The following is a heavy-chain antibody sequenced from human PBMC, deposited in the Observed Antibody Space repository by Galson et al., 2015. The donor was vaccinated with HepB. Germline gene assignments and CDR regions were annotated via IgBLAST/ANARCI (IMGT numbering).Heavy chain of an antibody. CDR2: IIPILGIA. V-gene: IGHV1-69*04. CDR1: GGTFSSYA. D-gene: IGHD3-3*01. J-gene: IGHJ5*02. CDR3: ARVNTIFGVVERDPEPFDP. Sequence: SVTVSCKASGGTFSSYAISWVRQAPGQGLEWMGRIIPILGIANYAQKFQGRVTITADKSTSTAYMELSSLRSEDTAVYYCARVNTIFGVVERDPEPFDPWGQGTLVTVSS.